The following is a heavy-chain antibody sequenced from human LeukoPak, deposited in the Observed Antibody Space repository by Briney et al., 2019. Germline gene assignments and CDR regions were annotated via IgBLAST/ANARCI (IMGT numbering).Heavy chain of an antibody. V-gene: IGHV4-59*01. CDR2: IYYSGST. D-gene: IGHD6-13*01. CDR3: ASSEYSSSWYQRWYFDL. CDR1: GGSISSYY. Sequence: SETLSLTCTVSGGSISSYYWSWIRQPPGKGLEWIGYIYYSGSTNYNPSLKSRVTISVDTSKNQFSLKLSSATAADTAVYYCASSEYSSSWYQRWYFDLWGRGTLVTVSS. J-gene: IGHJ2*01.